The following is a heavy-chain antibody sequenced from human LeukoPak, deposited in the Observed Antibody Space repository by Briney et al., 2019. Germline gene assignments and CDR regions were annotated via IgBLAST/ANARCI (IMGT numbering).Heavy chain of an antibody. Sequence: PGRSLRLSCVASGFTFTNYGLHWVRQAPGKGLEWLAVIWLDGSNRYYADSVKGRFTISRDNAKNTLYLQMNSLRVEHTAVYYCAREYYDYVYRYFDLWAVAPWSLSPQ. CDR2: IWLDGSNR. V-gene: IGHV3-33*01. CDR1: GFTFTNYG. D-gene: IGHD3-16*01. CDR3: AREYYDYVYRYFDL. J-gene: IGHJ2*01.